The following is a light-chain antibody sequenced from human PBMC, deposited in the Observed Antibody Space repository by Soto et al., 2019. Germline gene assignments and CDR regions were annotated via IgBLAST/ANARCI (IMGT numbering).Light chain of an antibody. J-gene: IGKJ4*01. CDR2: DAS. V-gene: IGKV1-16*02. CDR1: QEISNH. CDR3: QQYHNYPVT. Sequence: DIQMTQSPSSLSASVGDRVTLTCRASQEISNHLAWFQQKPGKPPKSLIYDASSLQSGVPSKFSGSGSGTDITLTISSLQAEDFATYYCQQYHNYPVTFGGGTKVEIK.